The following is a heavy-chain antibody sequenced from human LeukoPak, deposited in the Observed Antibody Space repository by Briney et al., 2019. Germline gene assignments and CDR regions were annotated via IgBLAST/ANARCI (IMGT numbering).Heavy chain of an antibody. CDR3: AKDRGYYDSSGYCFDY. CDR2: ISGSGGST. CDR1: GITFSSYA. Sequence: GGSLRLSCAASGITFSSYAMSWVRQAPGKGLEWVSAISGSGGSTYYADSVKGRFTISRDNSKNTLYLQMNSLRAEDTAVYYCAKDRGYYDSSGYCFDYWGQGTLVTVSS. D-gene: IGHD3-22*01. J-gene: IGHJ4*02. V-gene: IGHV3-23*01.